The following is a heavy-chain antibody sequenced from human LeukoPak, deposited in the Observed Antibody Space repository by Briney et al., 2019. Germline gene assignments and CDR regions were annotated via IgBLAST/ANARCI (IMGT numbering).Heavy chain of an antibody. CDR3: ARGGVRTAASSLGY. CDR1: GYSFTGYS. V-gene: IGHV1-2*02. CDR2: INPISGVT. J-gene: IGHJ4*01. D-gene: IGHD6-13*01. Sequence: ASVKVSCKASGYSFTGYSMHWVRQAPGQGLEWMGWINPISGVTNFAQKFRGRVTMTRDTSITTAYMELTRLKSDDTAVYYCARGGVRTAASSLGYWGQGTLVTVSS.